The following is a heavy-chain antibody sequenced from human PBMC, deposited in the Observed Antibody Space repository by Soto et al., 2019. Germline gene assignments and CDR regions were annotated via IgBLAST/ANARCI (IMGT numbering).Heavy chain of an antibody. CDR2: ISGSGGST. V-gene: IGHV3-23*01. D-gene: IGHD3-3*01. CDR1: GFTFSSYA. CDR3: AKDGAGGAVFVFGHYYYGMDV. Sequence: EVQLLESGGGLVQPGGSLRLSCAASGFTFSSYAMSWVRQAPGKGLEWVSAISGSGGSTYYADSVKGRFTISRDNSKNTLYLQMNSLRAEDTAVYYCAKDGAGGAVFVFGHYYYGMDVWGQGTTVTVSS. J-gene: IGHJ6*02.